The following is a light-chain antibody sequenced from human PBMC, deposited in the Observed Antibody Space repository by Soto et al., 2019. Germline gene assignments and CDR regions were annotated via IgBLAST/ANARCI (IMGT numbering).Light chain of an antibody. CDR3: AAWYDSLSGPV. CDR2: KNN. CDR1: SSNIGSNY. Sequence: QSVLTQPPSASGTPGQGVTISCSGSSSNIGSNYVYWYRQLPGTAPKLLIYKNNQRPSGVPDRFSGSKSGTSASLAISGLRSEDEADYYCAAWYDSLSGPVFGGGTKGTVL. V-gene: IGLV1-47*01. J-gene: IGLJ2*01.